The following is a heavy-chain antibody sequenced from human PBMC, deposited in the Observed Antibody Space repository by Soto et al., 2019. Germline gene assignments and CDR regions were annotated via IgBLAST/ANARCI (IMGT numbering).Heavy chain of an antibody. CDR3: ARYDSSSCRHKWFDS. V-gene: IGHV4-34*01. J-gene: IGHJ5*01. Sequence: SETLSLTCSVSGASINNFAYYWCWIRQPPGKGLEWIGEINHSGSTNYNPSLKSRVTISVDTSKNQFSLKLSSVTAADTAVYYCARYDSSSCRHKWFDSCGHGTMVTVSS. D-gene: IGHD6-13*01. CDR1: GASINNFAYY. CDR2: INHSGST.